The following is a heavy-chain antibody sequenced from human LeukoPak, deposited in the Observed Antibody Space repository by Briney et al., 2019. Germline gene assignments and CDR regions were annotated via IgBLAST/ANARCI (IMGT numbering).Heavy chain of an antibody. Sequence: SETLSLTCTVSGGSISSSSYYWGWIRQPPGKGLEWIGSIYYSGSTYYNPSLKSRVTISVDTSKNLFSLKLSSVTAADTAVYYCARSDRDYIWGSYRYGPSTAWGQGTLVTVSS. CDR1: GGSISSSSYY. D-gene: IGHD3-16*02. J-gene: IGHJ4*02. CDR3: ARSDRDYIWGSYRYGPSTA. V-gene: IGHV4-39*07. CDR2: IYYSGST.